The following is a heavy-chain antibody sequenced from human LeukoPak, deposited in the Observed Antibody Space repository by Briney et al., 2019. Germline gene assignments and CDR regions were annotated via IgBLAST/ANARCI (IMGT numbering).Heavy chain of an antibody. CDR3: ARDHGDCSGGSCYSDAFDI. Sequence: PGGSLRLSCAASGFTVSSNYMSWVRQAPGKGLEWVSVIYSGGSTYYADSVKGRFTISRDNSKNTLYLQMNSLRAEDTAVYYCARDHGDCSGGSCYSDAFDIWGQGTMVTVSS. D-gene: IGHD2-15*01. J-gene: IGHJ3*02. CDR1: GFTVSSNY. V-gene: IGHV3-66*01. CDR2: IYSGGST.